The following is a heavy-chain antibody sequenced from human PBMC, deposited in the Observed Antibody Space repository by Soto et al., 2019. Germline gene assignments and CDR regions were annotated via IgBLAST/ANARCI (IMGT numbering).Heavy chain of an antibody. CDR2: IVVGSGNT. CDR1: GFTFTSSA. D-gene: IGHD3-9*01. V-gene: IGHV1-58*01. J-gene: IGHJ5*02. Sequence: SVKVSCKASGFTFTSSAVQWVRQARGQRLEWIGWIVVGSGNTNYAQKFQERVTITRDMSTSTAYMELSSLRSEDTAVYYCAAEEAYYDILSRLGFDPWGQGTLVTVSS. CDR3: AAEEAYYDILSRLGFDP.